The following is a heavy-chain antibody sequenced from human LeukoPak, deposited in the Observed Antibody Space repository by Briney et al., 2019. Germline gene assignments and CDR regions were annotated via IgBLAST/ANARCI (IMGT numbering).Heavy chain of an antibody. V-gene: IGHV1-69*13. D-gene: IGHD3-22*01. J-gene: IGHJ1*01. Sequence: SVKVSCKASGCTFSSYAISWVRQAPGQGLEWMGGIIPIFGTANYAQKFQGRVTITADESTSTAYMELSSLRSEDTAVYYCARDREYYYDSSGYSAEYFQHWGQGTLVTVSS. CDR1: GCTFSSYA. CDR2: IIPIFGTA. CDR3: ARDREYYYDSSGYSAEYFQH.